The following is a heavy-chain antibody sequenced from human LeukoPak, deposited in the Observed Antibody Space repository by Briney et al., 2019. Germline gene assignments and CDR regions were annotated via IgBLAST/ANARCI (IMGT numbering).Heavy chain of an antibody. D-gene: IGHD6-13*01. J-gene: IGHJ6*02. CDR2: IKEDGTGN. CDR1: GFTFSTYW. Sequence: GGSLRLSCAASGFTFSTYWMSWVCQAPGKGLEWLANIKEDGTGNNHVDSVKGRFTISRDNAKNSLYLQMNGLRAEDTAVYYCAREIPQQLVAMDVWGQGTTVTVSS. CDR3: AREIPQQLVAMDV. V-gene: IGHV3-7*04.